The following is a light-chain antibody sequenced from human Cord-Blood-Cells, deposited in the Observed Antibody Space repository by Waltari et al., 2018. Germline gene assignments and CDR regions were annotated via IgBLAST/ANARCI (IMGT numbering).Light chain of an antibody. CDR3: SSYTSSSSWV. CDR1: SSDVGGYNS. Sequence: QSALTQPASVSGSPGQSITIFCTGTSSDVGGYNSVSWYQQHPGKAPKLMIYDVSKRPSGVSNRCSGSKSDNTASLTISGLQAEDGADYYCSSYTSSSSWVFGGGTKLTVL. V-gene: IGLV2-14*01. CDR2: DVS. J-gene: IGLJ3*02.